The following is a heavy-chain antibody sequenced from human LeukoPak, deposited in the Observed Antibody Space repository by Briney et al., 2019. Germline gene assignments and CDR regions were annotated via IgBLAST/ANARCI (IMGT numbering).Heavy chain of an antibody. V-gene: IGHV3-23*01. Sequence: GGSLRLSCAASGFSLRAYDLIWVRQAPGKGLDWVSIINGGGDIMMYEDSVRGRFTISRDNSKNTFYLQMNSLRVEDTAVYYCAMRDRGYGLDIWGQGAMVTVSS. CDR1: GFSLRAYD. J-gene: IGHJ3*02. CDR3: AMRDRGYGLDI. D-gene: IGHD3-10*01. CDR2: INGGGDIM.